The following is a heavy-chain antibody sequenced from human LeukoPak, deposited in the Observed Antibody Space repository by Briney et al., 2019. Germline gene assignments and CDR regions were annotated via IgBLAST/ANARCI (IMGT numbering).Heavy chain of an antibody. CDR2: INSDGSST. CDR1: GFTFSSYW. CDR3: ARNNEQWLGHQLGY. V-gene: IGHV3-74*01. Sequence: GGSLRLSCAASGFTFSSYWMHWVRQAPGKGLVWVSRINSDGSSTSYADSVKGRFTISRDNAKNTLYLQMNSLRAEDTAVYYCARNNEQWLGHQLGYWGQGTLVTVSS. J-gene: IGHJ4*02. D-gene: IGHD6-19*01.